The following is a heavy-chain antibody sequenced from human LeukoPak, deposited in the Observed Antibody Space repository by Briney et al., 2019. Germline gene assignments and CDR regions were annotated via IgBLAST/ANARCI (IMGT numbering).Heavy chain of an antibody. CDR2: IKSEDDGETT. CDR3: CADTVDPLAQIDK. CDR1: RFSFSTSW. V-gene: IGHV3-15*01. J-gene: IGHJ4*02. D-gene: IGHD4-11*01. Sequence: GGSLRLSCAASRFSFSTSWMSWVRQAPGKGLEWVGRIKSEDDGETTGYAAPVKGRFTISRDDSKSMLYLQMMSLKTEDTAVYYCCADTVDPLAQIDKWGQGALVTVSS.